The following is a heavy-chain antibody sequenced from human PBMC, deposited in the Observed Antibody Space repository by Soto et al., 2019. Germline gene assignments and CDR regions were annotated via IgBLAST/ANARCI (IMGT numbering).Heavy chain of an antibody. V-gene: IGHV2-5*02. D-gene: IGHD1-7*01. J-gene: IGHJ4*02. CDR3: APDTELNFDY. CDR2: IYWDDDK. CDR1: GFSLSTSGVG. Sequence: QITLKESGPTLVKPTQTLTLTCTFSGFSLSTSGVGVGWIRQPPGKALEWLALIYWDDDKRYSPSLKSRLTITTDTSKNQVVLTMTNMDPVDTATSYCAPDTELNFDYWGQGTLVTVSS.